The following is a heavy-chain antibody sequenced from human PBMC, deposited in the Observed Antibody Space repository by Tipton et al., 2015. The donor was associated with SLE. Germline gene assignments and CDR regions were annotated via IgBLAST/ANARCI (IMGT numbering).Heavy chain of an antibody. CDR3: AREAHSYDSSVTLTGY. D-gene: IGHD3-22*01. Sequence: TLSLTCTVSGGSISSGGYYWSWIRQHPGKGLEWIGYIYYSGSTYYNPSLKSRVTISVDTSKNQFSLKLSSVTAADTAVYYCAREAHSYDSSVTLTGYLGQGTLVTVSS. CDR2: IYYSGST. CDR1: GGSISSGGYY. J-gene: IGHJ4*02. V-gene: IGHV4-31*03.